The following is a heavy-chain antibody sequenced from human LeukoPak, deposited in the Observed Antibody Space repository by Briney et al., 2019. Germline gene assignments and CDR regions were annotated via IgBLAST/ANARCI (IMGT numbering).Heavy chain of an antibody. V-gene: IGHV3-48*01. CDR1: GFTFSSYS. CDR2: ISSSSSVI. D-gene: IGHD5-18*01. Sequence: GGSLRLSCAASGFTFSSYSMNWVRQAPGKGLEWVSYISSSSSVIYYPDSVKGRFTISRDNAKNSLYLQMNSLTAEDTAVYYCARDRRGDSYGPLDSWGQGTLVTVSS. J-gene: IGHJ4*02. CDR3: ARDRRGDSYGPLDS.